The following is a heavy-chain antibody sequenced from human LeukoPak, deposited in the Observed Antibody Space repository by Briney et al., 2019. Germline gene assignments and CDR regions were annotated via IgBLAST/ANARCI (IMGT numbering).Heavy chain of an antibody. J-gene: IGHJ4*02. V-gene: IGHV2-5*02. CDR1: GFSLSTSGVG. D-gene: IGHD3-22*01. CDR3: AHRSYYYDSSGHHFDY. Sequence: SGPTLVKPTQTLTLTCTFSGFSLSTSGVGVGWIRQPPGKALEWLALIYWDDDKRYTPSLKSRLTITKDTSKNQVVLTMTNMEPVDTATYYCAHRSYYYDSSGHHFDYWGQGTLVTVSS. CDR2: IYWDDDK.